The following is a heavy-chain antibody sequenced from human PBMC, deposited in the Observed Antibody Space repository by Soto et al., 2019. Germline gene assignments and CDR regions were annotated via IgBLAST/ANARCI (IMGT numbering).Heavy chain of an antibody. CDR1: GFTFSTYS. V-gene: IGHV3-21*01. Sequence: EVQLVESGGGLVKPGGSLRLSCAASGFTFSTYSMNWVRQAPGKGLEWVSSISSSSSYIYYADSVNGGITICRDNAKNALYMHMNSEGEEDKDVYLCSRGGGGDVEAFDIWGQGTMVTVSS. J-gene: IGHJ3*02. CDR2: ISSSSSYI. CDR3: SRGGGGDVEAFDI. D-gene: IGHD3-16*01.